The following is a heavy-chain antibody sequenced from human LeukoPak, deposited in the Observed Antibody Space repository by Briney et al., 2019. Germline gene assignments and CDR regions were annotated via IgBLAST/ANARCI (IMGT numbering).Heavy chain of an antibody. V-gene: IGHV3-23*01. CDR3: AKSRSGGGSCDNY. D-gene: IGHD2-15*01. Sequence: PGVTLRLFCGSSGYIFRIYDMMWVRRAPGKALVEVSTVSGSDYSTFYADVVGRRFTISGDNSKNTLYLQMNRLRPEDTAIYYCAKSRSGGGSCDNYWGQGHLVPVSS. J-gene: IGHJ4*02. CDR2: VSGSDYST. CDR1: GYIFRIYD.